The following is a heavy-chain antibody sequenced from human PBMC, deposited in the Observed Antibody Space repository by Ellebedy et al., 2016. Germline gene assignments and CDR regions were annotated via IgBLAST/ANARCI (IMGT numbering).Heavy chain of an antibody. CDR1: GYSFTSYW. CDR3: ARLGSSGPHTYYFDY. V-gene: IGHV5-51*01. J-gene: IGHJ4*02. CDR2: IYPGDSDT. Sequence: GGSLRLSCKGSGYSFTSYWIGWVRQMPGKGLEWMGIIYPGDSDTRYSPSFQGQVTISADKSISTAYLQWSSLKASDTAMYYCARLGSSGPHTYYFDYWGQGTLVTVSS. D-gene: IGHD6-19*01.